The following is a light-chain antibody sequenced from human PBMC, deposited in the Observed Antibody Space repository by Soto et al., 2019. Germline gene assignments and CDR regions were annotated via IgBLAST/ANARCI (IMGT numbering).Light chain of an antibody. Sequence: QLVLTQPPSASGTPGQRVTISCSGSSSNVGSNAVNWYQQLPGTAPKLLIYSNDQRPSGVPDRFSGSGSGTSASLAISGLQSEDEADYYCAAWDDSLNGWVFGGGTKVTVL. CDR3: AAWDDSLNGWV. J-gene: IGLJ3*02. CDR2: SND. CDR1: SSNVGSNA. V-gene: IGLV1-44*01.